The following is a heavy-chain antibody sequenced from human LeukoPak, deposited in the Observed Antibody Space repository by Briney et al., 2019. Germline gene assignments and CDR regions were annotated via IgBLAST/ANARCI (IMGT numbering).Heavy chain of an antibody. CDR2: ISGSGGST. V-gene: IGHV3-23*01. CDR1: GFTFSSYA. Sequence: PGGSLRLSCAASGFTFSSYAMSWVRQAPGKGLEWVSAISGSGGSTYYADSVKGRFTISRDNSKNTLYLQMNSLRAEDTAVYYCARDLAQLYYYGSGNYWGQGTLVTVSS. J-gene: IGHJ4*02. CDR3: ARDLAQLYYYGSGNY. D-gene: IGHD3-10*01.